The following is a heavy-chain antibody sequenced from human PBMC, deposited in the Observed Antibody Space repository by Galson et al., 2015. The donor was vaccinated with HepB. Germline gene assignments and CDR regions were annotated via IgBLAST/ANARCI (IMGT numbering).Heavy chain of an antibody. CDR1: GGSFSGYY. CDR2: INHSGST. D-gene: IGHD3-10*01. CDR3: ARAMVRASGWYFDL. V-gene: IGHV4-34*01. Sequence: SETLSLTCAVYGGSFSGYYWSWIRQPPGKGLEWIGEINHSGSTNYNPSLKSRVTISVDTSKNQFSLKLSSVTAADTAVYYCARAMVRASGWYFDLWGRGTLSPSPQ. J-gene: IGHJ2*01.